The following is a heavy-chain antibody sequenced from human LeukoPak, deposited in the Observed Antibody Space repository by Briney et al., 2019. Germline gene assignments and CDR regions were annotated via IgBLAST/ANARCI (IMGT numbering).Heavy chain of an antibody. D-gene: IGHD3-10*01. CDR3: AREEGHGAGY. Sequence: SETLSLTCAVYGGSFSGYYWSWIRQPPGKGLEWIGEINHSGSTNYNPSLKSRITISVDTSKNQFSLKLSSVTAADTAVYYCAREEGHGAGYWGQGTLVTVSS. CDR1: GGSFSGYY. V-gene: IGHV4-34*01. CDR2: INHSGST. J-gene: IGHJ4*02.